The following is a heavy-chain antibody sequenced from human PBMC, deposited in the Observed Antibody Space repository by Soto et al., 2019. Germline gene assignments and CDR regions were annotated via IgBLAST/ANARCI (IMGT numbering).Heavy chain of an antibody. J-gene: IGHJ5*02. D-gene: IGHD1-1*01. V-gene: IGHV3-33*01. Sequence: GGSLRLSCAASGFTFSSYGMHWVRQAPGKGLEWVAVIWYDGSNKYYADSVKGRFTISRDNSKNTLYLQMNSLRAEDTAVYYCARDQLETSYNWFDPWGQGTLVPASS. CDR2: IWYDGSNK. CDR1: GFTFSSYG. CDR3: ARDQLETSYNWFDP.